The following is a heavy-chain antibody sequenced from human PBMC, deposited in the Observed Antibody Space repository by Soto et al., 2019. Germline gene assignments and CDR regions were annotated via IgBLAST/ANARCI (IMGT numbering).Heavy chain of an antibody. V-gene: IGHV4-30-2*01. CDR2: IYQSGVT. D-gene: IGHD6-19*01. Sequence: PSETVSLTXNMSGDSYSISTYSWSWIRQPPGKALQWIGFIYQSGVTSYNPSLASRVSISLDRSNNQCSLKLKSVTAADTAVYFCAGMPYTSGLRFDPWGPGTLVTVSS. J-gene: IGHJ5*02. CDR1: GDSYSISTYS. CDR3: AGMPYTSGLRFDP.